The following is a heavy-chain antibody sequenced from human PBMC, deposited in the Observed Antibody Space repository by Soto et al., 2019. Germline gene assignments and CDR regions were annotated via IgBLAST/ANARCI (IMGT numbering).Heavy chain of an antibody. CDR1: GGSISSYY. CDR3: ARDRRVSGYVDY. J-gene: IGHJ4*02. D-gene: IGHD3-9*01. Sequence: TSETLSLTCTVSGGSISSYYWSWIRQPPGKGLEWIGYIYYSGSTNYNPSLKSRVTISVDTCKNQFSLKLSSVTAADTAVYYCARDRRVSGYVDYWGQGTLVTV. CDR2: IYYSGST. V-gene: IGHV4-59*01.